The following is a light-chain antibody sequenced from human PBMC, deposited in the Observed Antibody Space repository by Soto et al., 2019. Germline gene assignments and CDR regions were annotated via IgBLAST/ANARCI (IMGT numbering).Light chain of an antibody. CDR1: QDITHF. J-gene: IGKJ1*01. V-gene: IGKV1-27*01. CDR3: QPYSSALWT. Sequence: DIQMTQSPSSLSASVGERVTFSCRASQDITHFLAWYQQKPGTVPKLLIYGASTLQSGVPSRFSGSGSGTEFTLTITSLQPEDVATYFCQPYSSALWTFGQGTRVEIK. CDR2: GAS.